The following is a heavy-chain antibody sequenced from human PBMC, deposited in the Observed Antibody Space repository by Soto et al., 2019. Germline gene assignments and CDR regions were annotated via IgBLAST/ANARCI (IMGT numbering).Heavy chain of an antibody. J-gene: IGHJ4*02. D-gene: IGHD1-26*01. Sequence: SETLSLTCTVSGGSISSGDYYWSWIRQPPGKGLEWIGYIYYSGGTYYNPSLKSRVTISVDTSKNQFSLKLSSVTAADTAVYYCARSRIVGEACYLDDGGQGTLVTVS. CDR1: GGSISSGDYY. V-gene: IGHV4-30-4*01. CDR3: ARSRIVGEACYLDD. CDR2: IYYSGGT.